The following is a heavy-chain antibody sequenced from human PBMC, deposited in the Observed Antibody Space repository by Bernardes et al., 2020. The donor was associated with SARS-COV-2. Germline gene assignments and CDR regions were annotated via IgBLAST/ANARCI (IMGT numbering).Heavy chain of an antibody. J-gene: IGHJ4*02. V-gene: IGHV3-33*06. CDR1: GFSFSSYA. CDR2: IWYDGTRK. D-gene: IGHD6-25*01. Sequence: GGSLRLSCAVSGFSFSSYAMSWLRQAPGKGLEWVALIWYDGTRKYYADSVKGRFTVSRDNSKNTLYLQMNSLRVDDTAVYYCAKLRPAHYYFDYWGQGTLGTVSS. CDR3: AKLRPAHYYFDY.